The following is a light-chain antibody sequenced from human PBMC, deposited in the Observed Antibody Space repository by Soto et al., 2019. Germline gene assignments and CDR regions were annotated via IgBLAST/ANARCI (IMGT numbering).Light chain of an antibody. Sequence: QYALTEHAGVPGSPGQSITISCTGTSSDVGGYNYVSWYQQHPGKAPKLMIYEVSNRPSGVSNRFSGSKSGNTASLTISGLQAEDEADYYCSSYTSSSTPHYVFGTGTKVTVL. J-gene: IGLJ1*01. CDR1: SSDVGGYNY. V-gene: IGLV2-14*01. CDR3: SSYTSSSTPHYV. CDR2: EVS.